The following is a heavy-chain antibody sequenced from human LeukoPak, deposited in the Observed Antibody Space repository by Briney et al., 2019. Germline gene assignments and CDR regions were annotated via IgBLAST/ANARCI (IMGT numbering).Heavy chain of an antibody. CDR2: INHSGST. Sequence: PSETLSLTCAVYGGSFSGYYWSWIRQPPGKGLEWIGEINHSGSTNYNPSLKSRVTISVDTSKNQFSLKLSSVTAADTAVYYCARVGIVVAPAARVPARWFDPWGQGTLVTVSS. V-gene: IGHV4-34*01. D-gene: IGHD2-2*01. CDR3: ARVGIVVAPAARVPARWFDP. CDR1: GGSFSGYY. J-gene: IGHJ5*02.